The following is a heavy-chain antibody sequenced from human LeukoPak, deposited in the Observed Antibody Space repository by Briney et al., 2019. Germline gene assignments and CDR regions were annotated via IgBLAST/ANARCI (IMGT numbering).Heavy chain of an antibody. CDR1: GFTFDDYA. D-gene: IGHD6-13*01. CDR2: ISWNSGSI. J-gene: IGHJ4*02. Sequence: GRSLRLSCAASGFTFDDYAMHWVRQAPGKGLEWVSGISWNSGSIGYADSVKGRFTISRDNAKNSLYLQMNSLRAEDTALYYCAKDIGMAAAGTFDYWGQGTLVTVSS. CDR3: AKDIGMAAAGTFDY. V-gene: IGHV3-9*01.